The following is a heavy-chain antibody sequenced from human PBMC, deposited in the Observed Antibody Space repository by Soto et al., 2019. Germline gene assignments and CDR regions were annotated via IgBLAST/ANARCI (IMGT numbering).Heavy chain of an antibody. CDR2: IDSRGRTL. Sequence: PGGSLRLSCAASGFTFSDYSMSWIRQGPGKGLEWLAFIDSRGRTLSYADSVKGRFTISRDNAKNSLYLQMHSLRADDTAVYYCARQAARNYIDPWGQGAVVTVSS. CDR3: ARQAARNYIDP. CDR1: GFTFSDYS. V-gene: IGHV3-11*01. D-gene: IGHD4-4*01. J-gene: IGHJ5*02.